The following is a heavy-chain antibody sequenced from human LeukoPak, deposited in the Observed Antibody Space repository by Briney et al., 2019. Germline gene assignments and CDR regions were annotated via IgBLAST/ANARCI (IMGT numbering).Heavy chain of an antibody. CDR1: GGTFSSYA. J-gene: IGHJ5*02. CDR3: ARDPWGTTRGWFDP. Sequence: SVKVSCKASGGTFSSYAISWVRQAPGQGLEWMGRIIPILGIANYAQKFQGRVTITADKSTSTAYMELSSLRSEDTAVYYCARDPWGTTRGWFDPWGQGTLVTVSS. CDR2: IIPILGIA. V-gene: IGHV1-69*04. D-gene: IGHD1-1*01.